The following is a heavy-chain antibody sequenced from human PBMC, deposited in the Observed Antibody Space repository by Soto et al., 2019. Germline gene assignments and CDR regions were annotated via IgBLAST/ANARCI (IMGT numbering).Heavy chain of an antibody. CDR3: ARRQIPPPTRGAANARGGMDV. Sequence: QVQLVESGGGVVQPGRSLRLSCAASGFTFNNYGMHWVRQAPGKGLEWLVVIWNDGSNNYYANSVKGRFTISRDNSKNTLYLQMNSLRAEDTAVYYCARRQIPPPTRGAANARGGMDVWGQGTTVTVSS. CDR1: GFTFNNYG. D-gene: IGHD6-13*01. V-gene: IGHV3-33*01. CDR2: IWNDGSNN. J-gene: IGHJ6*02.